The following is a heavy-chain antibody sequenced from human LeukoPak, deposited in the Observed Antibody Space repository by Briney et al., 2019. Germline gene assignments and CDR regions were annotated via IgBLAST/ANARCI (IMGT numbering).Heavy chain of an antibody. CDR3: TSGYDFWSGYFQGYYFDF. Sequence: GGSLRLSCAAPGLTFTNYWMHWVRQAPGKGLESVAYIHPDGTEKYYMESLRGRFAISRDNAKNSLYLQMSNLRDEDTAVYYCTSGYDFWSGYFQGYYFDFWGQGSPVTVSS. CDR2: IHPDGTEK. V-gene: IGHV3-7*01. CDR1: GLTFTNYW. J-gene: IGHJ4*02. D-gene: IGHD3-3*01.